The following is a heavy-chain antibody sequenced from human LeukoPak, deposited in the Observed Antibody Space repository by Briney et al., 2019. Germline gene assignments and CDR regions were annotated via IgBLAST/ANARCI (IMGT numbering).Heavy chain of an antibody. D-gene: IGHD3-9*01. CDR1: GFTFSSYS. CDR3: AVVPDYDILTGPDPNDY. Sequence: GGSLRLSCAASGFTFSSYSMNWVRQAPGEGLEWVSSISSSSYIYYADSVKGRFTISRDNAKNSLYLQMNSLRAEDTAVYYCAVVPDYDILTGPDPNDYWGQGTLVTVSS. J-gene: IGHJ4*02. CDR2: ISSSSYI. V-gene: IGHV3-21*01.